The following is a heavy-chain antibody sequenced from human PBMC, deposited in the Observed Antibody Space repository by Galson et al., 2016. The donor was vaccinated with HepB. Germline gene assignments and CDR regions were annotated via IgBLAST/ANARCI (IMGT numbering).Heavy chain of an antibody. CDR3: ARLTNVVARLD. D-gene: IGHD2-15*01. CDR2: IHYRGRT. CDR1: GGSISGDPYF. J-gene: IGHJ1*01. Sequence: TLSLTCTVSGGSISGDPYFWTWIRQHPGEGLEWIGFIHYRGRTDYNPSLKSRSTISVDTSKKQFSLKLNSVTAADTAVYYCARLTNVVARLDWGQGTLVTVSS. V-gene: IGHV4-31*03.